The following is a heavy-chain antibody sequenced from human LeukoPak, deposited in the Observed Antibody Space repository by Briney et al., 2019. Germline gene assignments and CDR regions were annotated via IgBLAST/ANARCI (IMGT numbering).Heavy chain of an antibody. CDR3: AKDPNGDYIGTFDI. J-gene: IGHJ3*02. D-gene: IGHD4-17*01. CDR1: GFTFSSYG. V-gene: IGHV3-23*01. CDR2: ISGNGGST. Sequence: QPGGSLRLSCAASGFTFSSYGMHWVRQAPGKGLEWVSSISGNGGSTQYADSVQGRFAISRDNSKNTLYLQMNSLRAEDTAVYFCAKDPNGDYIGTFDIWGQGTMVTVSS.